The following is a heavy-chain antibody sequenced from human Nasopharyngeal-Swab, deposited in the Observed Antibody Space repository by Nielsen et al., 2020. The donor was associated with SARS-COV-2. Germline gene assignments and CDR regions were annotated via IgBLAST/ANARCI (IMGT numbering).Heavy chain of an antibody. CDR3: AREVGAGFLDH. J-gene: IGHJ4*02. D-gene: IGHD6-19*01. CDR2: ISTTGFTT. V-gene: IGHV3-48*04. Sequence: GESLKISCAASDFTFTSYSMNWVRQAPGKGLEWISSISTTGFTTFYADSVTGRFTISRDDAKNSVYLQMNSLRADDTAVYYCAREVGAGFLDHWGQGTPVAVSS. CDR1: DFTFTSYS.